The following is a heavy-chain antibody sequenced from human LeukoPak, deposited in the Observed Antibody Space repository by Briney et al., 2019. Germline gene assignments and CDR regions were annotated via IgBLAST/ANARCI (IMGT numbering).Heavy chain of an antibody. Sequence: SETLSLTCTVSGGSISSYYWSWIRQPPRKGLEWIGYIYYSGSTNYNPSLKSRVTISVDTSKNQFSLKLSSVTAADTAVYYCARVNYYGSGSSNWFDPWGQGTLVTVSS. CDR3: ARVNYYGSGSSNWFDP. CDR2: IYYSGST. J-gene: IGHJ5*02. D-gene: IGHD3-10*01. CDR1: GGSISSYY. V-gene: IGHV4-59*12.